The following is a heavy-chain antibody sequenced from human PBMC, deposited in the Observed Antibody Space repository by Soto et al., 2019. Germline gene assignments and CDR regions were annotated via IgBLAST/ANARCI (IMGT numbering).Heavy chain of an antibody. CDR1: GFTFSSYE. CDR3: ARDEYATSTEYYFDY. D-gene: IGHD2-8*01. J-gene: IGHJ4*02. Sequence: GGSLRLSCAASGFTFSSYEMNWVRQAPGRGLEWVSYISSSGSTIYYADSVKGRFTISRDNAKNSLYLQMNSLRAEDTAVYYCARDEYATSTEYYFDYWGQGTLVTVSS. CDR2: ISSSGSTI. V-gene: IGHV3-48*03.